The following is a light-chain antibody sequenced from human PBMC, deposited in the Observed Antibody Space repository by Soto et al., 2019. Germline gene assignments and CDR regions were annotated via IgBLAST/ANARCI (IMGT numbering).Light chain of an antibody. CDR1: SSDIGGYDY. J-gene: IGLJ1*01. CDR3: SSYSFSTAYL. V-gene: IGLV2-14*01. CDR2: EVS. Sequence: QSVLTQPASVSGSPGQSITISCTGTSSDIGGYDYVSLYQLHPGNAPKLMAFEVSNRTSGVSYLFSGSKSGNTASLTISGFQVEDEAAYFCSSYSFSTAYLFGIGTKLNV.